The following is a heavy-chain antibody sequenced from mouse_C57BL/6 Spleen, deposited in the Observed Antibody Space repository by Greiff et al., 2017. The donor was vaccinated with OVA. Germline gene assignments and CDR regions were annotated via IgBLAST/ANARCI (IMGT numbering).Heavy chain of an antibody. D-gene: IGHD3-2*02. CDR2: IDPENGDT. J-gene: IGHJ3*01. V-gene: IGHV14-4*01. CDR1: GFNIKDDY. Sequence: HVKQSGAELVRPGASVQLSCTASGFNIKDDYMHWVKQRPEQGLEWIGWIDPENGDTEYASKFQGKATITADTSSNTAYLQLSSLTSEDTAVYYCTSDSSGYVPFAYWGQGTLVTVSA. CDR3: TSDSSGYVPFAY.